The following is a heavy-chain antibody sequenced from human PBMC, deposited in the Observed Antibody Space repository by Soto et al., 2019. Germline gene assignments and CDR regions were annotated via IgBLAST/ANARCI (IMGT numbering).Heavy chain of an antibody. V-gene: IGHV1-18*01. D-gene: IGHD2-21*02. CDR1: GYTFTSYG. CDR2: ISAYNGNT. CDR3: ARTFIVVVTAHPNWFDP. J-gene: IGHJ5*02. Sequence: ASVKVSCKASGYTFTSYGNSWVRQAPGQGLEWMGWISAYNGNTNYAQKLQGRVTMTTDTSTSTAYMELRSLRSDDTAVYYCARTFIVVVTAHPNWFDPWSQGTLVTVSS.